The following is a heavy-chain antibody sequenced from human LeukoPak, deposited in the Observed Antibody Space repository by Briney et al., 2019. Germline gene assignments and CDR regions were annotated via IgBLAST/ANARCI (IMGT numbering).Heavy chain of an antibody. CDR2: IYYSGST. CDR1: GGSISSSSYY. CDR3: ARLITMIVVVPYFDY. V-gene: IGHV4-39*01. Sequence: SETLSLTCTVSGGSISSSSYYWGWIRQPPGKELEWIGSIYYSGSTYYNPSLKSRVTISVDTSKNQFSLKLSSVTAADTAVYYCARLITMIVVVPYFDYWGQGTLVTVSS. J-gene: IGHJ4*02. D-gene: IGHD3-22*01.